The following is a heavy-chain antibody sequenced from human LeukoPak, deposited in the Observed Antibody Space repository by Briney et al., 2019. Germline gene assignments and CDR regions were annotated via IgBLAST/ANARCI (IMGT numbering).Heavy chain of an antibody. V-gene: IGHV3-30*02. J-gene: IGHJ3*02. CDR1: GFTFSSYG. CDR2: IWYGGSNK. Sequence: GGSLRLSCAASGFTFSSYGMHWVRQAPGKGLEWVAVIWYGGSNKYYADSVKGRFTISRDNSKNTLYLQMNSLRAEDTAVYYCAKSVVPHDPGAFDIWGQGTMVTVSS. D-gene: IGHD2-15*01. CDR3: AKSVVPHDPGAFDI.